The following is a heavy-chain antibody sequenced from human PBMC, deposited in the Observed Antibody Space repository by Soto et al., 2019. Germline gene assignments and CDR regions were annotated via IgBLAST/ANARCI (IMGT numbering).Heavy chain of an antibody. V-gene: IGHV3-23*01. D-gene: IGHD1-26*01. Sequence: EVQLLESGGGLVQPGGSLSLSCAASGFTFNSYAMSWVRQAPGKGLEWVSGIGGGGCGTYCAYSVRRRFTISRDNSKNTLYLRMSSLSAEDTAIYHCVLSEVVDYWGRGTLVTVSS. CDR1: GFTFNSYA. J-gene: IGHJ4*02. CDR3: VLSEVVDY. CDR2: IGGGGCGT.